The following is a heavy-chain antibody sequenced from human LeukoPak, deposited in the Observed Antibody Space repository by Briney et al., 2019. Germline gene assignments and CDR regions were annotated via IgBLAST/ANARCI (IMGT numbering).Heavy chain of an antibody. J-gene: IGHJ4*02. CDR2: IYHSGST. V-gene: IGHV4-30-2*01. Sequence: SETLSLTCTVSGGSISSGGYYWSWIRQPPGKGLEWIGYIYHSGSTTYNPSLRSRVTISVDTSTNQFSLKLTSVTAADTAVYYCAKDRGNYRTDYWGQGTLVTVSS. CDR1: GGSISSGGYY. D-gene: IGHD1-26*01. CDR3: AKDRGNYRTDY.